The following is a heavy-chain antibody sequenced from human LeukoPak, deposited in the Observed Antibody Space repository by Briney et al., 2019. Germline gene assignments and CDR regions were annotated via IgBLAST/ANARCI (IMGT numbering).Heavy chain of an antibody. D-gene: IGHD5-18*01. Sequence: SETLSLTCTVSGGSISSYYWSWIRQPPGKGLEWIGYIYYSGSTNYNPPLKSRISISVDTSKNQFSLKLSSVTAADTAVYYCARTTEGGYTYNYFYYYYMDVWGKGTTVTISS. CDR2: IYYSGST. CDR3: ARTTEGGYTYNYFYYYYMDV. V-gene: IGHV4-59*01. J-gene: IGHJ6*03. CDR1: GGSISSYY.